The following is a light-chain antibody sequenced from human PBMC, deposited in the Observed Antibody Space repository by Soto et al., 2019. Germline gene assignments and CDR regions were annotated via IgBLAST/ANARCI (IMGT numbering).Light chain of an antibody. Sequence: EIVLTQSPATLSLSPGERATLSCRASQSVSSYLAWYQQKPGQAPRLLIYDASNRATGIPARFSGSGSVTDFTLTISSVEAEDFAVYYCQQRSNWPPTFGGGTKVEIK. J-gene: IGKJ4*01. V-gene: IGKV3-11*01. CDR1: QSVSSY. CDR2: DAS. CDR3: QQRSNWPPT.